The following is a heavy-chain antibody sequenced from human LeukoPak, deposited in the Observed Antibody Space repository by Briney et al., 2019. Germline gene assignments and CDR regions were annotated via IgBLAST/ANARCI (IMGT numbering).Heavy chain of an antibody. J-gene: IGHJ6*03. CDR2: IISYNGKT. V-gene: IGHV1-18*04. Sequence: ASVKVSCKTSGYTFTNYGINWVRQAPGQGPEWMGWIISYNGKTNYAQKLQGRITMTTDTSTSTAYMELRSLRSDDTAVYYCARLGLPYYYYYMDVWGKGTTVTVSS. CDR1: GYTFTNYG. CDR3: ARLGLPYYYYYMDV. D-gene: IGHD1-7*01.